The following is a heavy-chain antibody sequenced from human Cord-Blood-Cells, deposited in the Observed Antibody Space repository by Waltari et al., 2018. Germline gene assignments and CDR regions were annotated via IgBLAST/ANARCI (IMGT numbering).Heavy chain of an antibody. CDR3: ARASPKYSSSWYWFDP. CDR2: IIPMFGTA. V-gene: IGHV1-69*01. Sequence: QVQLVQSGAEVKKPGSSVKVSCKASGGTFSSYDISWVRQAPGQGLEWMEGIIPMFGTATYTPKCQGRVTMTADECTGRADMELSSLRSEDAAVYYCARASPKYSSSWYWFDPWGQGTLVTVSS. CDR1: GGTFSSYD. J-gene: IGHJ5*02. D-gene: IGHD6-13*01.